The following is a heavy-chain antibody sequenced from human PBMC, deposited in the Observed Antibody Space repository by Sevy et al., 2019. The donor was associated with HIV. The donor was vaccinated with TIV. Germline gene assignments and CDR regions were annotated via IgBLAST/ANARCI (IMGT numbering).Heavy chain of an antibody. CDR2: ISYDGRNK. CDR1: GFTFSSYA. D-gene: IGHD1-26*01. Sequence: GGSLRLSCAASGFTFSSYAMHWVRQAPGKGLEWVAVISYDGRNKYHADSVKGRFTISRDNSQNTLYLQMNSLRAEDTVVYYCARDDYSRSLYPHYWGQGPLVTVSS. V-gene: IGHV3-30-3*01. CDR3: ARDDYSRSLYPHY. J-gene: IGHJ4*02.